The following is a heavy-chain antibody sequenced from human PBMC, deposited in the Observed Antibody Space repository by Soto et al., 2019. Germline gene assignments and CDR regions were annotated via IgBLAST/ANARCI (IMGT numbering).Heavy chain of an antibody. D-gene: IGHD3-22*01. V-gene: IGHV1-69*12. J-gene: IGHJ4*02. CDR1: GGTFSSYA. Sequence: QVQLVQSGAEVKKPGSSVKVSCKASGGTFSSYAISWVRQAPGQGLEWMGGFIPIFGTADYAQKFQGRVTITADESTRTAYMELSSLRSEYTAVYYCARHYDSSGDYYRGLDYWGQGTLVTVSS. CDR2: FIPIFGTA. CDR3: ARHYDSSGDYYRGLDY.